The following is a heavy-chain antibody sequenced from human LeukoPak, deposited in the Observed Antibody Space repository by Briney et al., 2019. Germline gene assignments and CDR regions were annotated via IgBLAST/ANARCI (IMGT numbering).Heavy chain of an antibody. J-gene: IGHJ4*02. Sequence: GGSLRLSCAASGFTSGIYAVSWVRQAPGKGLEWVSAFSGGGDSYYADSVKGRFTVSRDNSKKILYLQMNSLRAEDTAVYYCGKEVERHFDLKYWGQGTLVTVSS. V-gene: IGHV3-23*01. CDR2: FSGGGDS. CDR3: GKEVERHFDLKY. CDR1: GFTSGIYA.